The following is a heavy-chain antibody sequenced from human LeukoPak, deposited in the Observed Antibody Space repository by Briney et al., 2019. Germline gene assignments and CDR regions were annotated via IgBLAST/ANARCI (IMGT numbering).Heavy chain of an antibody. CDR3: AKDRSSGWYRGFDY. CDR2: ISYDGSNK. D-gene: IGHD6-19*01. Sequence: PGGSLRLSCAASGFTFSNYAMNWVRQAPGKGLEWVAVISYDGSNKYYADSVKGRFTISRDNSKNTLYLQMNSLRAEDTAVYYCAKDRSSGWYRGFDYWGQGTLVTVSS. V-gene: IGHV3-30*18. J-gene: IGHJ4*02. CDR1: GFTFSNYA.